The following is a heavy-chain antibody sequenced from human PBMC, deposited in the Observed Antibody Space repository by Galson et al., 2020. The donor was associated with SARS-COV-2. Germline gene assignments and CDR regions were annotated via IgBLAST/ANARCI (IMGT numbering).Heavy chain of an antibody. CDR3: ATDGIVVAWGLDY. J-gene: IGHJ4*02. Sequence: GGSLRLSCTASGFTFNNAWMAWVRQSPGKGLEWVGRIKSKSDGETPAYAAPVKGRFAISRDDSKNTLHLQMNNLKTDDTAVYYCATDGIVVAWGLDYWGQGTLVTVSS. D-gene: IGHD2-21*01. V-gene: IGHV3-15*01. CDR1: GFTFNNAW. CDR2: IKSKSDGETP.